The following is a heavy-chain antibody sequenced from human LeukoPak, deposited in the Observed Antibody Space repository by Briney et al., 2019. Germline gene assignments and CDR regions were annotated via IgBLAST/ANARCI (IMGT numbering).Heavy chain of an antibody. D-gene: IGHD1-26*01. V-gene: IGHV3-7*01. CDR1: GFTFSTYW. CDR3: ARDKIVGATFFDY. J-gene: IGHJ4*02. Sequence: GGSLRLSCAASGFTFSTYWMSWVRQAPGKGLEWVANIKQDESEKYYVESVKGRFAISRDNAKNSLYLQMNSLRAEDTAVYYCARDKIVGATFFDYWGQGTLVTVSS. CDR2: IKQDESEK.